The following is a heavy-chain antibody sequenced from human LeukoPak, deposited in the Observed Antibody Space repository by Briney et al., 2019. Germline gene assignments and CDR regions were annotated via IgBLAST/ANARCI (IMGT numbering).Heavy chain of an antibody. D-gene: IGHD6-13*01. CDR2: MYYSGST. CDR1: GGSISSSSYY. Sequence: PSETLSLTCTVSGGSISSSSYYWGWIRQPPGKGLEWIGCMYYSGSTYYNPSLKSRVTISEDTSKNQFSLKLSSVTAADTAVYYCARGYSPYSSSSSYYYYYMDVWGKGTTVTVSS. CDR3: ARGYSPYSSSSSYYYYYMDV. J-gene: IGHJ6*03. V-gene: IGHV4-39*07.